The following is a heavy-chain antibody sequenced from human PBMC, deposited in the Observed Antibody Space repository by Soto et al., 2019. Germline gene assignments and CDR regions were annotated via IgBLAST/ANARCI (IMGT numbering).Heavy chain of an antibody. CDR2: TIPIVSIT. Sequence: QGQLVQSGAEVKKPGSSVKVSCKDSGGTFSSYSLSWVRQAPGQGLEWMGRTIPIVSITNYAQKFQGRITITADKSTATAYMELNSLRPEDTAVYYCARTGSFDYWGQGSLVTVSS. V-gene: IGHV1-69*02. J-gene: IGHJ4*02. D-gene: IGHD1-26*01. CDR1: GGTFSSYS. CDR3: ARTGSFDY.